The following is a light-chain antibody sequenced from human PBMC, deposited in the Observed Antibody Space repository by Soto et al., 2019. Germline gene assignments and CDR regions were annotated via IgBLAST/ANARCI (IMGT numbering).Light chain of an antibody. Sequence: QSALTQPASVSGSPGQSIAISCTGVRTDVADGYDYVSWYQQHPGQAPQLIIYDVSNRPSGVSDRFSGSKSGNTASLTISGLQAEDEAESYCTSSPGSTPFYVFGTGTKVTVL. V-gene: IGLV2-14*03. CDR1: RTDVADGYDY. J-gene: IGLJ1*01. CDR2: DVS. CDR3: TSSPGSTPFYV.